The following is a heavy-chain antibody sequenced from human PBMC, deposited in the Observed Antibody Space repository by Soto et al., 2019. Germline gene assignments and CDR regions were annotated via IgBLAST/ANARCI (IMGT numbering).Heavy chain of an antibody. CDR2: IIPMFGTA. V-gene: IGHV1-69*12. CDR1: GGTFSTYA. CDR3: ASGIQLWLRRINNGYSG. Sequence: QVQLVQSGAEVKKPESSVKVSCKAPGGTFSTYAISWVRQAPGQELEWMGGIIPMFGTANYAQRFPDRVTITADESTNTVYMELSSLRSEDTAVYFCASGIQLWLRRINNGYSGWGQGTLVTVSS. J-gene: IGHJ4*02. D-gene: IGHD5-18*01.